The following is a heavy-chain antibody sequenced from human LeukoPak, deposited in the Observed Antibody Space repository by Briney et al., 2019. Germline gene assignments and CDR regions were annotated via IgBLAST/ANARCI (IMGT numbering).Heavy chain of an antibody. Sequence: GGSLRLSCAASGFTFSSYGMHWVRQAPGKGLEWVSSISSSSSYIYYADSVKGRFTISRNNAKNSLYLQMNSLRAEDTAVYYCGYCSSTSLPDYWGQGTLVTVSS. CDR2: ISSSSSYI. D-gene: IGHD2-2*01. CDR1: GFTFSSYG. J-gene: IGHJ4*02. V-gene: IGHV3-21*01. CDR3: GYCSSTSLPDY.